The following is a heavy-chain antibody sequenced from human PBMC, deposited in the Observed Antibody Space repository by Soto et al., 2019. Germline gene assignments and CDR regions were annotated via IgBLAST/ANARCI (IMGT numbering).Heavy chain of an antibody. D-gene: IGHD3-10*01. J-gene: IGHJ3*02. CDR2: VSTSIVST. V-gene: IGHV1-18*04. CDR1: GYSFSGYD. CDR3: ARDSGAALYGEDALDI. Sequence: QGKLVQSGPEVKKPGASVRVSCKASGYSFSGYDITWVRQAPGQGLEWLGWVSTSIVSTMSAENLQGRLSMTTDTSTATVYMELRGLRSDDTAVYYCARDSGAALYGEDALDILGQGTMVTVSS.